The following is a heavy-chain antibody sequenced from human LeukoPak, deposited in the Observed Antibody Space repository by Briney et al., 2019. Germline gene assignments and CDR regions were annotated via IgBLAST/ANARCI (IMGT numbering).Heavy chain of an antibody. CDR3: ARVVTTGYSSGWYPY. V-gene: IGHV1-18*01. CDR2: ISAYTGNT. J-gene: IGHJ4*02. D-gene: IGHD6-19*01. Sequence: ASVKVSCKASGYTFTSYGISWVRQAPGQGLEWMGWISAYTGNTNYAQKLQGRVTMTTNTSTSTAYMELRSLRSDDTAVYYCARVVTTGYSSGWYPYWGQGTLVTVSS. CDR1: GYTFTSYG.